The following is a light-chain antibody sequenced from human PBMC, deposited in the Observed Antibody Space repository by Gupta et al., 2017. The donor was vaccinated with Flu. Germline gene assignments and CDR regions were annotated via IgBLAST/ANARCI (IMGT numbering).Light chain of an antibody. Sequence: PATLSVSPGDRATLSCRASQRLSDNLAWYQQKVGQPPRLLIYGASTRATGIPARFSGSGSGTDFTLTISGLRSEDFAIYYCQQYNNWPVTFGGGTKVE. CDR3: QQYNNWPVT. CDR1: QRLSDN. J-gene: IGKJ4*01. V-gene: IGKV3-15*01. CDR2: GAS.